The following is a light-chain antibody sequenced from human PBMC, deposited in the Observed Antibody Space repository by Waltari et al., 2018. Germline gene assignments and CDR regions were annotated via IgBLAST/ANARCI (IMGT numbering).Light chain of an antibody. Sequence: EIVMPQSPATLSVSPGERATLSCRARQSVTNRLAWYQQKPGQAPRLLMYTASIRATGFPAKFSGSGSGTEFTLTISSLQSEDFAVYYCQQYINWPPTFGQGTKVEI. CDR2: TAS. CDR1: QSVTNR. V-gene: IGKV3-15*01. CDR3: QQYINWPPT. J-gene: IGKJ1*01.